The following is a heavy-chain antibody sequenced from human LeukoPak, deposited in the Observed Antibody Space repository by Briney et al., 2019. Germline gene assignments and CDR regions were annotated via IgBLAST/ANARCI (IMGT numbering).Heavy chain of an antibody. CDR1: GFTSSTFA. D-gene: IGHD5-12*01. CDR2: ISNNGGYT. CDR3: ARDYDYPYYGMDV. J-gene: IGHJ6*02. V-gene: IGHV3-23*01. Sequence: PGGSLRLSCAASGFTSSTFAMHWVRQAPGKGLEWVSAISNNGGYTYYADSVQGRFTISRDNSKSTLCLQMNSLRAEDTAVYYCARDYDYPYYGMDVWGQGTTVTVSS.